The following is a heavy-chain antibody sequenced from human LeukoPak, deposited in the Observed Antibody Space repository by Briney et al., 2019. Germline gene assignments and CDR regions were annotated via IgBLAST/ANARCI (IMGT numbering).Heavy chain of an antibody. CDR3: AREGRSYCSGGSCYSDAFDI. V-gene: IGHV3-7*03. Sequence: GGSLRLSCAASGFTFSNYWMSWVRQAPGKGLEWVANMKQDGSEKYYADSVKGRFTISRDNAKNSLYLQMNSLRAEDTAVYYCAREGRSYCSGGSCYSDAFDIWGQGTMVTVSS. J-gene: IGHJ3*02. D-gene: IGHD2-15*01. CDR2: MKQDGSEK. CDR1: GFTFSNYW.